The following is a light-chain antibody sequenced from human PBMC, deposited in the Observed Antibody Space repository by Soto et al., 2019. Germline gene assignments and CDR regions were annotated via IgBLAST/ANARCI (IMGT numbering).Light chain of an antibody. CDR1: QSVSSY. V-gene: IGKV3-11*01. CDR2: DAS. CDR3: QQRSNWPST. Sequence: EIVLTQSPATLSLSPGERATLSCRASQSVSSYLAWYQQNPGQAPRLLIYDASSRATGIPARFSGSGSGTDFTLTITSLEPADFAVYYCQQRSNWPSTFGGGTKVEI. J-gene: IGKJ4*01.